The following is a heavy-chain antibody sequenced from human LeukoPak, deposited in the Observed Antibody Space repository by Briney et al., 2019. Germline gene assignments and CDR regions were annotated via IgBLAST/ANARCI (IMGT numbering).Heavy chain of an antibody. V-gene: IGHV3-33*01. D-gene: IGHD5-12*01. J-gene: IGHJ4*02. Sequence: GRSLRLSCAASGFVFSTYGMHWVRQAPGKGLEWVAVIWDDGSNQYYVDSVRGRFTISRDNSKNTLYLQMNSLRAEDTAVYYCASDLAYWGQGTLVTVSS. CDR3: ASDLAY. CDR2: IWDDGSNQ. CDR1: GFVFSTYG.